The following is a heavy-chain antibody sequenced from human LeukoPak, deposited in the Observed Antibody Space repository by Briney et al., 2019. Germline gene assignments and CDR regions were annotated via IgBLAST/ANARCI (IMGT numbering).Heavy chain of an antibody. CDR2: ISSSSSYT. Sequence: GGSLRLSCAASGFTFSDYYTGWIRQAPGKGLEWVSYISSSSSYTNYADSVKGRFTISRDNAKNSLYLQMNSLRAEDTAVYYCAREGITGTTGSWFDPWGQGTLVTVSS. V-gene: IGHV3-11*06. CDR3: AREGITGTTGSWFDP. CDR1: GFTFSDYY. D-gene: IGHD1-20*01. J-gene: IGHJ5*02.